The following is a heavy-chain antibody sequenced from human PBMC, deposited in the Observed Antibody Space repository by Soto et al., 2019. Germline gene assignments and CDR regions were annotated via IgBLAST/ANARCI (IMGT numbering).Heavy chain of an antibody. CDR2: IKSKTSGETT. CDR1: GFTFSNAW. V-gene: IGHV3-15*01. CDR3: STDGPYPYDSSGVNDY. D-gene: IGHD3-22*01. Sequence: GGSLRLSCVASGFTFSNAWMSWVRQAPGKGLEWVGRIKSKTSGETTDYAAPVKGRFTLSRDDSKNTLYLQMNSLNTEDTAVYYCSTDGPYPYDSSGVNDYWGQGTLVTVSS. J-gene: IGHJ4*02.